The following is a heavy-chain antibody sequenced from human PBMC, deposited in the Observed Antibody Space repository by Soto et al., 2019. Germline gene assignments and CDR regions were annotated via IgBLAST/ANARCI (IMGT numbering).Heavy chain of an antibody. D-gene: IGHD6-13*01. CDR3: ATERRPQSSWRGPFDY. J-gene: IGHJ4*02. V-gene: IGHV1-69*01. Sequence: QVHLVQSGAEVKKPGSSVKVSCKASGGTFSTYAISWVRQAPGQGLEWMGGVIPIFGTANYAQKFQGRVTITADGSTRTAFMELSSLRSEDTAVYYCATERRPQSSWRGPFDYRGQGTLVTVSS. CDR1: GGTFSTYA. CDR2: VIPIFGTA.